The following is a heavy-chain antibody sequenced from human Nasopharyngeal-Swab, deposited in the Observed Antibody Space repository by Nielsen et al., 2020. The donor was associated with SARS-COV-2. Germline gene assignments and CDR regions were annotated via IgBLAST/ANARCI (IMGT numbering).Heavy chain of an antibody. CDR1: GGSFSGYY. D-gene: IGHD4-17*01. Sequence: SETLSLTCAVYGGSFSGYYWSWIRQPPGKGLEWIGEINHSGSTNYYPSLKSRVTISVDTSKNQFSLKLSSVTAADTAVYYCARGSLGSFSTVTRIYGMDVWGQGTTVTVSS. CDR3: ARGSLGSFSTVTRIYGMDV. J-gene: IGHJ6*02. V-gene: IGHV4-34*01. CDR2: INHSGST.